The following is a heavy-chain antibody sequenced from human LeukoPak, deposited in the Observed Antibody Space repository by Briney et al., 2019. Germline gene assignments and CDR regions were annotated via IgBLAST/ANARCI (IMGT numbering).Heavy chain of an antibody. V-gene: IGHV4-4*07. D-gene: IGHD3-10*01. CDR3: ARTPPLWFGES. CDR1: GGSISCY. J-gene: IGHJ4*02. CDR2: IYTSGST. Sequence: SETLSLTCTVSGGSISCYWSWIRQPAGKGLEWIGRIYTSGSTNYNPSLKSRVTISVDTSKNQFSLKLSSVTAADTAVYYCARTPPLWFGESWGQGTLVTVSS.